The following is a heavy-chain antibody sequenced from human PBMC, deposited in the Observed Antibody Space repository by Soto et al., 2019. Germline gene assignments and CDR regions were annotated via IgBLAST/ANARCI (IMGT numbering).Heavy chain of an antibody. CDR3: ARGLPLYCSGGSCYAGYFDY. CDR1: GGTFSSYA. Sequence: QVQLVQSGAEVKKPGSSVKVSCKASGGTFSSYAISWVRQAPGQGLESMGGIIPIFGTANYAQKFQGRVTITADESTSTAYMELSSLRSEDTAVYYCARGLPLYCSGGSCYAGYFDYWGQGTLVTVSS. V-gene: IGHV1-69*01. D-gene: IGHD2-15*01. J-gene: IGHJ4*02. CDR2: IIPIFGTA.